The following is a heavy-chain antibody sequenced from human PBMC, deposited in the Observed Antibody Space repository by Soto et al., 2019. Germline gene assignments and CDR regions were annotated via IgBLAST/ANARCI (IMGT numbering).Heavy chain of an antibody. Sequence: EVQLVESGGGLVQPGGSLKLSCAASGFTFSGSAMHWVRQASGKGLEWVGRIRSKASSYATAYAASVKGRFTITRDDSKTTAYLQMHSLNTEDTAVYYCTRLVYCSGDSCSAFDYWGQGTLVTVSS. CDR1: GFTFSGSA. J-gene: IGHJ4*02. CDR3: TRLVYCSGDSCSAFDY. D-gene: IGHD2-15*01. V-gene: IGHV3-73*01. CDR2: IRSKASSYAT.